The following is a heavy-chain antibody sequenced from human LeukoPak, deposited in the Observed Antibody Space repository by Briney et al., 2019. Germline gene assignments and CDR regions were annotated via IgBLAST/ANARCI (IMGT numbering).Heavy chain of an antibody. D-gene: IGHD2-2*01. CDR2: IWSDGSTK. CDR3: ARDAATSVGMPHS. V-gene: IGHV3-33*01. CDR1: GFTFSSYG. J-gene: IGHJ4*02. Sequence: PGKSLRLYCVASGFTFSSYGMHWVRQAPGKGLEGVAIIWSDGSTKYYVGSVRGRFTTSRDSSKSPLYLQMTSMRAEDTAVYYCARDAATSVGMPHSWGQGNVVTASS.